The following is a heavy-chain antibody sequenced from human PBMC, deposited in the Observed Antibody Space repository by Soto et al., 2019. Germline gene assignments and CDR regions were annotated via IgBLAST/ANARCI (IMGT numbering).Heavy chain of an antibody. Sequence: ESGGGVVQPGRSLRLSCAASGFTFSSYGMHWVRQAPGKGLEWVAVISYDGSNKYYADSVKGRFTISRDNSKNTLYLQMNSLRAEDTAVYYCAKDRYIRVGATLDYWGQGTLVTVSS. D-gene: IGHD1-26*01. CDR2: ISYDGSNK. V-gene: IGHV3-30*18. J-gene: IGHJ4*02. CDR3: AKDRYIRVGATLDY. CDR1: GFTFSSYG.